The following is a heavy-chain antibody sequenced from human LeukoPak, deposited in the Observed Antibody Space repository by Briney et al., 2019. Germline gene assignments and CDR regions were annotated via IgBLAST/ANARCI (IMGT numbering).Heavy chain of an antibody. Sequence: GESLKISCTGSEYSFTNYWISWVRQMPGKGLEWMGRIDPSDSYTDYSPSFQGHVTISTDKSISTAYLHWSSLKASDTAMYYCARQGVAPSGQFLAFDVWGQGTMVTVSS. V-gene: IGHV5-10-1*01. CDR2: IDPSDSYT. CDR1: EYSFTNYW. D-gene: IGHD6-13*01. CDR3: ARQGVAPSGQFLAFDV. J-gene: IGHJ3*01.